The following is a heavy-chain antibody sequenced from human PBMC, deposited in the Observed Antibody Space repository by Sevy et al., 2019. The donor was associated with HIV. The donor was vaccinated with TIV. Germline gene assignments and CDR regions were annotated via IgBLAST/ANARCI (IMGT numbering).Heavy chain of an antibody. V-gene: IGHV1-2*02. Sequence: ASVKVSCKASGHAFSGNYIQWVRQAPGQGIEWLGWINSNSGAISYAQKFQDRVTMTRDTSTTTAYMELSRLRSDGTAVYYCATEYSYDYWGQGTLVTVSS. CDR2: INSNSGAI. J-gene: IGHJ4*02. CDR1: GHAFSGNY. D-gene: IGHD5-12*01. CDR3: ATEYSYDY.